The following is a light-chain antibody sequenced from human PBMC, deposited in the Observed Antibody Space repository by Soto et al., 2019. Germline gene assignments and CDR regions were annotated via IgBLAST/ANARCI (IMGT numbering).Light chain of an antibody. CDR1: QGIIND. CDR2: AAS. Sequence: DIQMTQSPSSLSASVGDRVTITCRASQGIINDLGWYQQKPGKAPKRLIYAASSLQCGVPSKFRGSLSGTDFTITISRLKPEDIGTYSCQQRYSSITSGKGTRLQIK. J-gene: IGKJ5*01. CDR3: QQRYSSIT. V-gene: IGKV1-17*01.